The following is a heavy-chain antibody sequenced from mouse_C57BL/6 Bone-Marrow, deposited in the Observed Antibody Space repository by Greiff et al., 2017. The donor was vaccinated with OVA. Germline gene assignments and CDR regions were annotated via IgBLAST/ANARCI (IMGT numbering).Heavy chain of an antibody. CDR2: IDPSDSYT. Sequence: VQLQQSGAELVKPGASVKLSCKASGYTFTSYWMQWVKQRPGQGLEWIGEIDPSDSYTNYNQKFKGKATLTVDTSSSTAYMQLSSLTSEDSAVYYCAREYYGSSSFAYWGQGTLVTVSA. D-gene: IGHD1-1*01. V-gene: IGHV1-50*01. CDR3: AREYYGSSSFAY. CDR1: GYTFTSYW. J-gene: IGHJ3*01.